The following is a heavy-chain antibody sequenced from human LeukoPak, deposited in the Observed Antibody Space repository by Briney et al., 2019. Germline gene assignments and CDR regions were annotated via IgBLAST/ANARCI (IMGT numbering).Heavy chain of an antibody. Sequence: GASVKVSCKASGYTFTSYGISWVRQAPGQGLEWMGWISAYNGNTNYAQKLQGRVTMTTDTSTSTAYMELRSLRSDDTAVYYCARDPLGGDILTGYFPSYYYYGMDVWGQGTTVTVSS. J-gene: IGHJ6*02. D-gene: IGHD3-9*01. CDR2: ISAYNGNT. CDR3: ARDPLGGDILTGYFPSYYYYGMDV. V-gene: IGHV1-18*01. CDR1: GYTFTSYG.